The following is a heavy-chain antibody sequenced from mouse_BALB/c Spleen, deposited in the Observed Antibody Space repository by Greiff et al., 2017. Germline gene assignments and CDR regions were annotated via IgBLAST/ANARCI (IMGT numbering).Heavy chain of an antibody. Sequence: EVMLVESGGGLVKPGGSLKLSCAASGFTFSSYAMSWVRQSPEKRLEWVAEISSGGSYTYYPDTVPGRFTISRDNATNTLYLEMSSVRSEDTAMYYCARARGYYCYFDVWGAGTTGTVAT. J-gene: IGHJ1*01. CDR2: ISSGGSYT. V-gene: IGHV5-9-4*01. CDR3: ARARGYYCYFDV. CDR1: GFTFSSYA. D-gene: IGHD2-2*01.